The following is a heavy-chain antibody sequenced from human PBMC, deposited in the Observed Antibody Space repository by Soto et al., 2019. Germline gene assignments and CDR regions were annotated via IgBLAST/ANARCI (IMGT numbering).Heavy chain of an antibody. CDR1: GFTFSSYS. V-gene: IGHV3-21*01. D-gene: IGHD2-15*01. CDR3: ARDLGVCYAFDY. CDR2: ISSSSSYI. Sequence: GGSLRLSCAASGFTFSSYSMNWVRQAPGKGLEWVSSISSSSSYIYYADSVKGRFTISRDNAKNSLYLQMNSLRAEDTAVYYCARDLGVCYAFDYWGQGTLVTVSS. J-gene: IGHJ4*02.